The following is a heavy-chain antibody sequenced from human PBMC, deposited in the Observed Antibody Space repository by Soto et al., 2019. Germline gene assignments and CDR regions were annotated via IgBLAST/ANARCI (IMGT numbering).Heavy chain of an antibody. CDR3: TTEEGSGSYFDY. D-gene: IGHD3-10*01. CDR1: GFTFSNAW. CDR2: IKSKTDGGTT. Sequence: GGSLRLSCAASGFTFSNAWMSWVRQAPGKGLEWVGRIKSKTDGGTTDYAAPVKGRFTISRDDSKNTLYLQMNSLKTEDTAVYSCTTEEGSGSYFDYWGQGTLVTVSS. V-gene: IGHV3-15*01. J-gene: IGHJ4*02.